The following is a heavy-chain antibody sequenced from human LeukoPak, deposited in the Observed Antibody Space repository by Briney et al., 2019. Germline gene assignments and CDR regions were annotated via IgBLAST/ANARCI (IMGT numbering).Heavy chain of an antibody. CDR3: ARGRAYTNSVNDRADL. CDR2: ISFDGTNK. J-gene: IGHJ5*02. CDR1: GFTVSSNY. D-gene: IGHD4-11*01. Sequence: PGGSLRLSCAASGFTVSSNYMSWVRQAPGQGLEWVAAISFDGTNKYYADSVKGRFAISRDNSKNTLSLEMNSLRVEDTAMYYCARGRAYTNSVNDRADLWGQGTLVTVSS. V-gene: IGHV3-30*09.